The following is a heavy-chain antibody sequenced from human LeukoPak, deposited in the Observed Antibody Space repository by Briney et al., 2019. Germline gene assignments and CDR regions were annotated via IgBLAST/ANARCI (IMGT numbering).Heavy chain of an antibody. J-gene: IGHJ4*02. V-gene: IGHV1-69*13. CDR1: GGTFSSYA. D-gene: IGHD3-22*01. Sequence: SVKVSCKASGGTFSSYAISWVRQAPGQGLEWMGGIIPIFGTANYAQKFQGRVTITADESTSTAYMELSSLRSEDTAVYYSASGYYYDSSGYSAEFDYWGQGTLVTVSS. CDR3: ASGYYYDSSGYSAEFDY. CDR2: IIPIFGTA.